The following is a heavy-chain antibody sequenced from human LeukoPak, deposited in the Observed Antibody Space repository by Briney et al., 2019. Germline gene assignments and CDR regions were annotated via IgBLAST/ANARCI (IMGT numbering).Heavy chain of an antibody. J-gene: IGHJ4*02. CDR2: ISGSGGST. D-gene: IGHD3-9*01. V-gene: IGHV3-23*01. CDR3: AKVDILTGYFTPREAYYFDY. Sequence: GGSLRLSCAASGFTFISYAISWVRHAPWKGLEWVSAISGSGGSTYYADSVKGRFTISRDNSKNTLYLQMNSLRAEDTAVYYCAKVDILTGYFTPREAYYFDYWGQGTLVTVSS. CDR1: GFTFISYA.